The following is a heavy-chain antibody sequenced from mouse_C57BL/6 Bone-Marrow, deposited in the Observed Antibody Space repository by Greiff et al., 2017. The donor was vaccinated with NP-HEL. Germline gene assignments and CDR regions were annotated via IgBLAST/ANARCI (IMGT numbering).Heavy chain of an antibody. CDR2: ISGGGGNT. V-gene: IGHV5-9*01. CDR1: GFTFSSYT. D-gene: IGHD1-1*01. CDR3: ARQRYYGRSWFAY. Sequence: DVHLVESGGGLVKPGGSLKLSCAASGFTFSSYTMSWVRQTPEKRLEWVATISGGGGNTYYPDSVKGRFTISRDNAKNTLYLQMSSLRSEDTALYYCARQRYYGRSWFAYWGQGTLVTVSA. J-gene: IGHJ3*01.